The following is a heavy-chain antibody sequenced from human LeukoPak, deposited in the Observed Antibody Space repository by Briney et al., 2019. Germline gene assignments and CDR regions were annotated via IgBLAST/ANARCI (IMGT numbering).Heavy chain of an antibody. Sequence: ASVKVSCKASGYTFTGYYMHWVRQAPGQGLEWMGWINPNSGGTNYAQKFQGRVTMTRDTSISTAYMELSRLRSDDTAVYYCARDPSVAVATEGFNWGQGTLVTVSS. J-gene: IGHJ4*02. V-gene: IGHV1-2*02. CDR2: INPNSGGT. CDR3: ARDPSVAVATEGFN. CDR1: GYTFTGYY. D-gene: IGHD6-19*01.